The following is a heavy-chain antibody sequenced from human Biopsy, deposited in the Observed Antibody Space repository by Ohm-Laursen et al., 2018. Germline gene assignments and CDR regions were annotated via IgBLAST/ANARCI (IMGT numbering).Heavy chain of an antibody. J-gene: IGHJ6*02. CDR2: IFYDGSNT. D-gene: IGHD5-18*01. CDR3: AKDRYNYTPIGGFSMDV. CDR1: GFTFNNYG. V-gene: IGHV3-30*18. Sequence: SRRLSCAASGFTFNNYGMQWVRQAPGKGLEWVAFIFYDGSNTYYADSVKGRFTISRDNSRDTLYLQMSSLRPEDTAVYYCAKDRYNYTPIGGFSMDVWGQGATVTVSS.